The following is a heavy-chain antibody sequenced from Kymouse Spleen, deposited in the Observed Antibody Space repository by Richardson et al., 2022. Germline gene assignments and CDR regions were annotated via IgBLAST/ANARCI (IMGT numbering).Heavy chain of an antibody. Sequence: QVQLVESGGGVVQPGRSLRLSCAASGFTFSSYGMHWVRQAPGKGLEWVAVIWYDGSNKYYADSVKGRFTISRDNSKNTLYLQMNSLRAEDTAVYYCARERRSYYIDYYYYGMDVWGQGTTVTVSS. J-gene: IGHJ6*02. CDR2: IWYDGSNK. V-gene: IGHV3-33*01. CDR1: GFTFSSYG. D-gene: IGHD1-26*01. CDR3: ARERRSYYIDYYYYGMDV.